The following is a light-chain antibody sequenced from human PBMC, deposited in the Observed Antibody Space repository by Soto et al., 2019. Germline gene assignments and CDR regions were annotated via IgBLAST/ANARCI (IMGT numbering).Light chain of an antibody. CDR1: QTVSSSY. J-gene: IGKJ1*01. Sequence: EIVLTQSPGTLSLSPGEGATLSCRASQTVSSSYLAWYQQKPGQAPRLLIYGASSRATGIPDRFSGSGSGTDFTLTISRLEPEDFATYYCQQYNNYWTFGQGTKVDIK. CDR3: QQYNNYWT. V-gene: IGKV3-20*01. CDR2: GAS.